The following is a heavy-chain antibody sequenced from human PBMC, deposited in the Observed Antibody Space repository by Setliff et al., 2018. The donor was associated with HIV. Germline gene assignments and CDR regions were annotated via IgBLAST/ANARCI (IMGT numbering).Heavy chain of an antibody. D-gene: IGHD1-7*01. CDR1: GVSTISSSSSYS. CDR3: ATNRVGNYPLGY. Sequence: PSETLSLTCIVSGVSTISSSSSYSWGWIRQPPGKGPEWIGSITYSGSARYNPSLKSRVAISVDMSKNQFSLRVTSLTAADTAVYYCATNRVGNYPLGYWGRGTLVTVSS. CDR2: ITYSGSA. J-gene: IGHJ4*02. V-gene: IGHV4-39*01.